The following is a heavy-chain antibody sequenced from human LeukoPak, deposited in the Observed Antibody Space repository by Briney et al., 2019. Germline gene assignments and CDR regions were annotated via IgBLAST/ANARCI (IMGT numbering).Heavy chain of an antibody. D-gene: IGHD2-2*01. CDR2: ISAYNGNT. CDR3: ARTDSSTSCYMGGGSCYLPH. Sequence: ASVKVSCKASGYTFTSYGISWVRQAPGQGLEWMRWISAYNGNTNYAQKLQGRVTMTTDTSTSTAYMELRSLRSDDAAVYYCARTDSSTSCYMGGGSCYLPHWGQGTLVTVSS. V-gene: IGHV1-18*01. CDR1: GYTFTSYG. J-gene: IGHJ4*02.